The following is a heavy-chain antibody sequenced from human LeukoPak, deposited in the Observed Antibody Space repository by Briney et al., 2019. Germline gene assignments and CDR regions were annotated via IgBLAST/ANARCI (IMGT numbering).Heavy chain of an antibody. J-gene: IGHJ1*01. CDR2: INPNSGGT. Sequence: ASVKVSCKASWYTFTSFVISWVRQAPGQGLEWMGRINPNSGGTNYPLKFQGRVTMTRDTSISTAYMELSRLRSDDTAVYYCARDRFDIVGGSFQHWGQGTLVTVSS. D-gene: IGHD1-26*01. CDR1: WYTFTSFV. V-gene: IGHV1-2*06. CDR3: ARDRFDIVGGSFQH.